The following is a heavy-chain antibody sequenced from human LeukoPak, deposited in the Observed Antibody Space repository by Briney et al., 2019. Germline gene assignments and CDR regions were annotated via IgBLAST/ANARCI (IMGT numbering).Heavy chain of an antibody. J-gene: IGHJ3*02. V-gene: IGHV3-11*01. CDR1: GFTFSDYY. CDR3: ARVVDYGDYEDAFDI. Sequence: GGSLRLSCAASGFTFSDYYMSWIRQAPGKGLEWVSYISSSGSTIYYADSVKGRFTISRDNAKNSLYLQMSSLRAEDTAVYYCARVVDYGDYEDAFDIWGQGTMVTVSS. D-gene: IGHD4-17*01. CDR2: ISSSGSTI.